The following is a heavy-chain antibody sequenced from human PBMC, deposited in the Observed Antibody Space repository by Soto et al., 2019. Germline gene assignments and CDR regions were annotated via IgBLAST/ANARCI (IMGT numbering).Heavy chain of an antibody. CDR1: GLTFSSYG. Sequence: QVQLVESGGGVVQPGRSLRLSCAASGLTFSSYGMHWVRQAPGKGLEWVAVIWYDGSNKYYADSVKGRFTISRDNSKNTLYMQMNSLRAEDTAVYYCAREGMGARVGMDVWGQGTTVTVSS. CDR2: IWYDGSNK. J-gene: IGHJ6*02. V-gene: IGHV3-33*01. D-gene: IGHD1-26*01. CDR3: AREGMGARVGMDV.